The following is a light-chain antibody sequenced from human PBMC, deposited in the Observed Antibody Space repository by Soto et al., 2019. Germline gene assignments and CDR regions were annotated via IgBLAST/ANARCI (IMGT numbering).Light chain of an antibody. V-gene: IGKV3-15*01. J-gene: IGKJ1*01. CDR1: QSVSSN. CDR2: GAS. CDR3: QEYDNWPPEGT. Sequence: LSPGERATLSCRSSQSVSSNLAWYQQKPGQAPRLLINGASTRATGIPARFSGSGSGTEFTLTINSLQSEDFAVYYCQEYDNWPPEGTFGQGTKVDIK.